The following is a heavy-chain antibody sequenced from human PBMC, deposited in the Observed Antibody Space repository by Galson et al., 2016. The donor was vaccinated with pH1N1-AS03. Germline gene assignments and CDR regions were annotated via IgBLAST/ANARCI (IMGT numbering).Heavy chain of an antibody. CDR1: GFSFSASW. D-gene: IGHD1-26*01. J-gene: IGHJ2*01. Sequence: SLRLSCAASGFSFSASWMSWVRQAPEKGLEWVANIRQDGSEKYYVDSVEGRFTIARDNAKNSLYLQMNSLRDEDRAMYYCARESPLNYYRDLWGRGTLVTVSS. CDR3: ARESPLNYYRDL. V-gene: IGHV3-7*03. CDR2: IRQDGSEK.